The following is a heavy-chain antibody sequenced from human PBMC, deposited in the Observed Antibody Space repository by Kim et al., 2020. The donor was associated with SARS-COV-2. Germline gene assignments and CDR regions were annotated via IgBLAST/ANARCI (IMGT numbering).Heavy chain of an antibody. Sequence: GGSLRLSCAASGFTFSSYGMHWVRQAPGKGLEWVAVIWYDGSNKYYADSVKGRFTISRDNSKNTLYLQMNSLRAEDTAVYYCARERQQLVPYYYYGMDVWGQGTTVTVSS. CDR1: GFTFSSYG. V-gene: IGHV3-33*01. CDR3: ARERQQLVPYYYYGMDV. CDR2: IWYDGSNK. D-gene: IGHD6-13*01. J-gene: IGHJ6*02.